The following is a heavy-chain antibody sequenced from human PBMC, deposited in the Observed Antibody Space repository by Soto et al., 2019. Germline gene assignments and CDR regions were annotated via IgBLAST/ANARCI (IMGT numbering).Heavy chain of an antibody. V-gene: IGHV3-21*01. Sequence: SLRLSCAASGFTFSSYSMNWVRQAPGKGLEWVSSISSSSSYIYYADSVKGRFTISRDNAKNSLYLQKNSLRAEDTAVYYCARDVSSIAAAAYYFDYWGQGTLVTVSS. CDR2: ISSSSSYI. J-gene: IGHJ4*02. D-gene: IGHD6-13*01. CDR1: GFTFSSYS. CDR3: ARDVSSIAAAAYYFDY.